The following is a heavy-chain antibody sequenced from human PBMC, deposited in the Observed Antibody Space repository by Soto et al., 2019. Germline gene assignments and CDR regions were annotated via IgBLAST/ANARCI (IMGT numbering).Heavy chain of an antibody. J-gene: IGHJ4*02. CDR3: AKTDVDIRKPY. D-gene: IGHD5-12*01. V-gene: IGHV3-23*01. CDR2: ISGTGGNI. CDR1: GFTFSTYA. Sequence: EVQLLESGGVLVQPGGSLRLSCAASGFTFSTYAMSWVRQAPGRGLEWVSAISGTGGNIFYADSVKGRFTISRDNSKNTLYLQMNSLRAEDAAIYYCAKTDVDIRKPYWGQGTLVTVSS.